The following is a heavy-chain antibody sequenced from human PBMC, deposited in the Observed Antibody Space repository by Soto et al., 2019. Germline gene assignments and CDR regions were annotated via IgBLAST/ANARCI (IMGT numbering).Heavy chain of an antibody. CDR1: GFTFSSYA. CDR2: ISYDGSNK. J-gene: IGHJ6*02. D-gene: IGHD3-3*01. Sequence: GSLRLSCAASGFTFSSYAMHWVRQAPGKGLEWVAVISYDGSNKYYADSVKGRFTISRDNSKNTLYLEMNSLRAEDTAVYYCARDRAYDFWSGYLPYYYGMDVRGQGTTVPVSS. V-gene: IGHV3-30-3*01. CDR3: ARDRAYDFWSGYLPYYYGMDV.